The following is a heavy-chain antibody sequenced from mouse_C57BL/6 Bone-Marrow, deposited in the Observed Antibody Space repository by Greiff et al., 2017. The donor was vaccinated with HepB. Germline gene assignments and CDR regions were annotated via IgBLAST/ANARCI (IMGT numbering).Heavy chain of an antibody. Sequence: DVKLVESGGGLVQPGESLKLSCESNEYEFPSHDMSWVRKTPEKRLELVAAINSDGGSTYYPDTMERRFIISRDNTKTTLYLQMSSLRSEDTALYYCARPLLLRSYYYAMDYWGQGTSVTVSS. CDR3: ARPLLLRSYYYAMDY. V-gene: IGHV5-2*01. J-gene: IGHJ4*01. D-gene: IGHD1-1*01. CDR2: INSDGGST. CDR1: EYEFPSHD.